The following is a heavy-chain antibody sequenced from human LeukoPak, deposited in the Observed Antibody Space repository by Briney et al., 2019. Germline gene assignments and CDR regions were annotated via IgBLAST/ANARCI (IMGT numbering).Heavy chain of an antibody. Sequence: GGSLRLSCAASGFTFSSYSMNWVRQAPGKGLEWVSAISGSGGSTYYADSVKGRFTISRDNSKNTLYLQMNSLRAEDTAVYYCAKNPQVGIVGAAYYYYYYYMDVWGKGTTVTVSS. D-gene: IGHD1-26*01. CDR3: AKNPQVGIVGAAYYYYYYYMDV. CDR2: ISGSGGST. V-gene: IGHV3-23*01. CDR1: GFTFSSYS. J-gene: IGHJ6*03.